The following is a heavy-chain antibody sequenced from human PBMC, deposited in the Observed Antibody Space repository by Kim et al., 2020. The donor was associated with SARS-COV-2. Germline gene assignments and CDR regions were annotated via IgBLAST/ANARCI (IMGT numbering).Heavy chain of an antibody. CDR3: ARVXSGEYSPSYYYYGLDV. CDR2: ISHDGSDK. Sequence: GGSLRLSCAASGFKFSNYGMHWVRQAPSKGLEWVAAISHDGSDKYYADSVKGRFTMSRDNSKNTLYLHMNSLRAEDRAVYYCARVXSGEYSPSYYYYGLDVWGQXXTVSVSS. CDR1: GFKFSNYG. V-gene: IGHV3-30*12. J-gene: IGHJ6*02. D-gene: IGHD2-15*01.